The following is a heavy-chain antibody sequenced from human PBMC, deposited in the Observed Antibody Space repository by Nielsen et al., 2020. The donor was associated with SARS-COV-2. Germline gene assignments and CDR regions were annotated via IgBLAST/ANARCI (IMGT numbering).Heavy chain of an antibody. Sequence: SETLSLTCTVSGGSISSYYWSWIRQPPGKGLEWIGYIYYSGSTNYNPSLKSRVTISVDTSKNQFSLKLSSVTAADTAVYYCARLGIAAAGTSYYYYGMDVWGQGTTVTVSS. CDR3: ARLGIAAAGTSYYYYGMDV. CDR1: GGSISSYY. V-gene: IGHV4-59*13. J-gene: IGHJ6*02. D-gene: IGHD6-13*01. CDR2: IYYSGST.